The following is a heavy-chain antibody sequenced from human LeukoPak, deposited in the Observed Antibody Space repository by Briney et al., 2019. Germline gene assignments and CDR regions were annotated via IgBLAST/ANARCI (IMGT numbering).Heavy chain of an antibody. CDR3: AAYYDILTGYRWGFDY. D-gene: IGHD3-9*01. CDR2: INPNSGGT. J-gene: IGHJ4*02. CDR1: GYTFTGYY. V-gene: IGHV1-2*02. Sequence: GASVKVSCKASGYTFTGYYMHWVRQAPGQGLEWMGWINPNSGGTNYAQKFQGRVTMTRDTSISTAYMELSRLRSDDTAVYYCAAYYDILTGYRWGFDYWSQGTLVAVSS.